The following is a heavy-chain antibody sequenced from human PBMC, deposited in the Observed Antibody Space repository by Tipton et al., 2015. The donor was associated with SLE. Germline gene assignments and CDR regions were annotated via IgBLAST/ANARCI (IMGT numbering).Heavy chain of an antibody. CDR3: ARAFLGSSYYFDY. CDR1: GGTFSSFG. J-gene: IGHJ4*02. Sequence: QLVQSGAEVKKPGSSVKVSCKASGGTFSSFGVGWVRQAPGQGLEWMGGINPVSATTNYAQKFQGRVTITTDESMSTVCMDVINLRSEDTAMYYCARAFLGSSYYFDYWGQGTLVTASS. CDR2: INPVSATT. D-gene: IGHD6-19*01. V-gene: IGHV1-69*05.